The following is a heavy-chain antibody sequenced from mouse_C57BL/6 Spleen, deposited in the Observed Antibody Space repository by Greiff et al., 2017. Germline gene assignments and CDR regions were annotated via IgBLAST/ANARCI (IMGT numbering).Heavy chain of an antibody. D-gene: IGHD1-1*01. CDR2: IYPGSGST. CDR1: GYTFTSYW. CDR3: ARFITTVAATDY. J-gene: IGHJ2*01. Sequence: VQLQQPGAELVKPGASVKMSCKASGYTFTSYWITWVKQRPGQGLEWIGDIYPGSGSTNYNEKLKSKATLTVDTSSSTAYMQLSSLTSEDSAVYYCARFITTVAATDYWGQGTTLTVSS. V-gene: IGHV1-55*01.